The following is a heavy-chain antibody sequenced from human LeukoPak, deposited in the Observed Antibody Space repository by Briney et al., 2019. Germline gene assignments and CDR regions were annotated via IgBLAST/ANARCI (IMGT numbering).Heavy chain of an antibody. V-gene: IGHV1-8*01. CDR1: GYTFTSYD. CDR2: MNPNSGNT. CDR3: ARGSTMVRGVIITSVKNWFDP. J-gene: IGHJ5*02. Sequence: GASAKVSCKASGYTFTSYDINWVRQATGQGLEWMGWMNPNSGNTGYAQKFQGRVTMTRNTSISTAYMELSSLRSEDTAVYYCARGSTMVRGVIITSVKNWFDPWGQGTLVTVSS. D-gene: IGHD3-10*01.